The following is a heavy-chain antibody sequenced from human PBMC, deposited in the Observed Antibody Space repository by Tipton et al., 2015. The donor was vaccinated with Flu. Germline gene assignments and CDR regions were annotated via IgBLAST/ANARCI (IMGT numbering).Heavy chain of an antibody. CDR2: ITSGGYDM. CDR1: GFTFSGYY. J-gene: IGHJ4*02. Sequence: QVQLVQSGGGLVKPGGSLRLSCAASGFTFSGYYMSWIRQAPGKGLEWVSYITSGGYDMYYADSVKGRFTISRDNSMNSLYLQMNSLRVEDTAVYFCAKGVVRGDIIPYYLDYWGQGTLVTVSS. V-gene: IGHV3-11*01. CDR3: AKGVVRGDIIPYYLDY. D-gene: IGHD3-10*01.